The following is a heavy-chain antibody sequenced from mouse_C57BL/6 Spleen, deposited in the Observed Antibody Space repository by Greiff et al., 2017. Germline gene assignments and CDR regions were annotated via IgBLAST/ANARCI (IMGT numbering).Heavy chain of an antibody. CDR1: GFTFSDYY. CDR3: AREGWDYAMDY. J-gene: IGHJ4*01. CDR2: INYDGSST. Sequence: EVKVVESEGGLVQPGSSMKLSCTASGFTFSDYYMAWVRQVPEKGLEWVANINYDGSSTYYLDSLKSRFIISRDNAKNILYLQMSSLKSEDTATYYCAREGWDYAMDYWGQGTSVTVSS. V-gene: IGHV5-16*01. D-gene: IGHD2-3*01.